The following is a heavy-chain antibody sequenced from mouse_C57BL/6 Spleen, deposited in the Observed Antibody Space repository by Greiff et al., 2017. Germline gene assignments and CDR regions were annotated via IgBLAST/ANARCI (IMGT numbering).Heavy chain of an antibody. Sequence: VQLQQPGAELVKPGASVKLSCKASGYTFTSYWMQWVKQRPGQGLEWIGEIDPSDSYTNYNQKFKGKATLTVDTSSSTAYMQLSSLTSEDSAVYYCATYGSRSYFDYWGQGTTLTVSS. CDR1: GYTFTSYW. D-gene: IGHD1-1*01. CDR2: IDPSDSYT. V-gene: IGHV1-50*01. CDR3: ATYGSRSYFDY. J-gene: IGHJ2*01.